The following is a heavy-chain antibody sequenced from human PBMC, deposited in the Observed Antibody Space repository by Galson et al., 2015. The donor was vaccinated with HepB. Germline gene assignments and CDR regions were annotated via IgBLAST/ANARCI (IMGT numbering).Heavy chain of an antibody. V-gene: IGHV3-53*01. Sequence: SLRLSCAASGFSIRSHYMNWVRQAPGKGLEWVSVIHGGNNRYYADSVKGRFPMFRDDSINTLYLQMNSLRAEDTAVYYCAQLGTGYWGQGTPVTVSS. D-gene: IGHD6-13*01. CDR1: GFSIRSHY. J-gene: IGHJ4*02. CDR2: IHGGNNR. CDR3: AQLGTGY.